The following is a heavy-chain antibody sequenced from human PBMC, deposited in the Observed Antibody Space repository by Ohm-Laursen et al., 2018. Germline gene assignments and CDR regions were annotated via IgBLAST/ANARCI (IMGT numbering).Heavy chain of an antibody. CDR2: IYRDGST. J-gene: IGHJ6*02. CDR3: ANADSSGYYAEGGMDV. Sequence: SLRLSCSASGYSVSSNYMSWVRQAPGKGLEWVSVIYRDGSTYYADSVKGRFTISRDNAKNSLYLQMNSLRAEDTALYYCANADSSGYYAEGGMDVWGQGTTVTVSS. CDR1: GYSVSSNY. V-gene: IGHV3-53*05. D-gene: IGHD3-22*01.